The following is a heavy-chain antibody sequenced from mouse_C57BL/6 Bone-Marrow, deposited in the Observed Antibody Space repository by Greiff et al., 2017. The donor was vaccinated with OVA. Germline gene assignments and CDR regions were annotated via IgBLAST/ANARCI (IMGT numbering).Heavy chain of an antibody. CDR1: GFTFSSYG. J-gene: IGHJ4*01. D-gene: IGHD1-1*01. Sequence: EVKLVESGGDLVKPGGSLKLSCAASGFTFSSYGMSWVRQTPDKRLEWVATISSGGSYTYYPDSVKGRFTITRDNATNTLYMQMSSLKSEDTATYYCAREADYGSSLYDAMDYWGQGTSVTVSS. V-gene: IGHV5-6*01. CDR3: AREADYGSSLYDAMDY. CDR2: ISSGGSYT.